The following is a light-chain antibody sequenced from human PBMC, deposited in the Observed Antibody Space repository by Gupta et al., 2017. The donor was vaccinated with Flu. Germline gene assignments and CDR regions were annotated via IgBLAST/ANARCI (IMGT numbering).Light chain of an antibody. CDR1: QDISIW. CDR3: QQAHSFPLT. V-gene: IGKV1-12*01. J-gene: IGKJ4*01. CDR2: GAS. Sequence: DLQMTQSPSSVSASTGDRVTITCRASQDISIWLAWYQQKPGEAPQLLIYGASNLQTGVPSRFGGSGSGTHFTLTITNLQPEDFATYFCQQAHSFPLTFGGGTRVQIK.